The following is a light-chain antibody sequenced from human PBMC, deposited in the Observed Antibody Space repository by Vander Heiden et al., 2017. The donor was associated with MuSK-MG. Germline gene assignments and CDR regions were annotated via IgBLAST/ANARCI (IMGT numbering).Light chain of an antibody. J-gene: IGKJ2*01. V-gene: IGKV3-20*01. Sequence: EIVLPQSPGTLSLSPGERATLSCRASQSVSSSYLAWYQQKPGQAPRLLIYGASSRATGIPDRFSGSGSGTDFTLTISRLEPEDFAVYYCQQDGSSHTFGQWTKLEIK. CDR2: GAS. CDR1: QSVSSSY. CDR3: QQDGSSHT.